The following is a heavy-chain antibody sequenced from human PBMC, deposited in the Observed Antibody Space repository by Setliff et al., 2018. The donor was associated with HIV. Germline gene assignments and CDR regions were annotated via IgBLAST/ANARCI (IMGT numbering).Heavy chain of an antibody. CDR2: FDPEDDET. Sequence: ASVKVSCKVSGYSLTELYIHWVRQAPGEGLEWMGGFDPEDDETVYAEKFQGRVTMTEDTSTDTAYMALSSLRSEDTAMYYCATSGFYDILTGPTPGVFDIWGQGTMVTVSS. J-gene: IGHJ3*02. CDR3: ATSGFYDILTGPTPGVFDI. CDR1: GYSLTELY. V-gene: IGHV1-24*01. D-gene: IGHD3-9*01.